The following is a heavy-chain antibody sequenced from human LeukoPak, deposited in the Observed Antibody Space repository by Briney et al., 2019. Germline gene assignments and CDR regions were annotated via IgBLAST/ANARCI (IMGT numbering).Heavy chain of an antibody. CDR2: ISAYNGNT. V-gene: IGHV1-18*01. CDR3: ARAGGSGYYDSSGYYPHAFDI. CDR1: GYTFTSHG. D-gene: IGHD3-22*01. J-gene: IGHJ3*02. Sequence: GASVTVSCKASGYTFTSHGISWVRQAPGQGLEWMGWISAYNGNTNYAQKLQGRVTMTTDTSTSTAYMELRSLRSDDTAVYYCARAGGSGYYDSSGYYPHAFDIWGQGTMVTVSS.